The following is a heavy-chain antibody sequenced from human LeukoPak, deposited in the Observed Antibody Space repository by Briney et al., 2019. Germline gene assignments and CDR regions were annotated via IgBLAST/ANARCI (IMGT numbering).Heavy chain of an antibody. CDR1: GFTFSSYA. CDR3: ARDGDGYKATDAFDI. D-gene: IGHD5-24*01. CDR2: ISYGGSNK. J-gene: IGHJ3*02. Sequence: GGSLRLSCAASGFTFSSYAMHWVRQAPGKGLEWVAVISYGGSNKYYADSVKGRFTISRDNSKNTLYLQMNSLRAGDTAVYYCARDGDGYKATDAFDIWGQGTMVTVSS. V-gene: IGHV3-30*04.